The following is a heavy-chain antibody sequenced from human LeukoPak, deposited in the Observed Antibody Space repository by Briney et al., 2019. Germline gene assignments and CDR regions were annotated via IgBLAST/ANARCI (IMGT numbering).Heavy chain of an antibody. J-gene: IGHJ4*02. V-gene: IGHV3-33*01. Sequence: GRSLRLSCAASGFKFSNFGMHWIRQAPGKGLEWVSVTYYDGSNKCYADSVKGRFTISKDNSKNMLYLQMNGLRAEDTAVYYCARVWTSGSYGDYWGQGTLVTVSS. CDR2: TYYDGSNK. D-gene: IGHD3-10*01. CDR1: GFKFSNFG. CDR3: ARVWTSGSYGDY.